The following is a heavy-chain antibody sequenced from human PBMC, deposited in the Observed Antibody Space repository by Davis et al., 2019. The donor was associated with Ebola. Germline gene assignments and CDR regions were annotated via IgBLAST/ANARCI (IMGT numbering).Heavy chain of an antibody. CDR3: VRDVTI. V-gene: IGHV3-23*01. J-gene: IGHJ3*02. CDR2: ITSSGGST. CDR1: GFTFSSYA. D-gene: IGHD2/OR15-2a*01. Sequence: GESLKISCAASGFTFSSYAMTWARQFPGKGLEWVSAITSSGGSTYYADSVKGRFTISRDNAKNSLYLQMNSLRADDTAVYYCVRDVTIWGQGTMVTVSS.